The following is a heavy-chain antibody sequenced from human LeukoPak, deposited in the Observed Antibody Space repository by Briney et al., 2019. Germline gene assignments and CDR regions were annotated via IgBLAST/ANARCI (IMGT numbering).Heavy chain of an antibody. CDR2: MSGSGNKT. CDR3: ARLKRVGIVPFDD. J-gene: IGHJ4*02. CDR1: GSTLSHLG. Sequence: QAGGSLRLSCPASGSTLSHLGMSWDRQAPGKGMHWDSTMSGSGNKTYDADSVKGRFTISRDSSKNTLCLQVTGLRAEYTAVCYCARLKRVGIVPFDDWGQGTLVTVSS. D-gene: IGHD2-2*01. V-gene: IGHV3-23*01.